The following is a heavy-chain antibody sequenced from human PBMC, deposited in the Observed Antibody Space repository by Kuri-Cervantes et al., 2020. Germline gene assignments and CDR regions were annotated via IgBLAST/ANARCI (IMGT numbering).Heavy chain of an antibody. CDR1: GGSISSYY. D-gene: IGHD3-10*01. V-gene: IGHV4-59*01. CDR2: IYYSGST. CDR3: ARVGLWWAMVRGVIYDY. Sequence: SETLSLTCTVYGGSISSYYWSWIRQPPGKGLEWIGYIYYSGSTNYNPSLKSRVTISVDTSKNQFSLKLSSVTAADTAVYYCARVGLWWAMVRGVIYDYWGQGTLVTVSS. J-gene: IGHJ4*02.